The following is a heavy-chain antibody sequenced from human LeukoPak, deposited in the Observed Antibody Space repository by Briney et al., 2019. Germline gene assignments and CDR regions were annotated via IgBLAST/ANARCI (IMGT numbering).Heavy chain of an antibody. CDR1: GGSISSGDYY. Sequence: PSQTLSLTCSVSGGSISSGDYYWSWIRQPPGKGLEWIGYIYYSGSAYYNPSLKSRVTISIDTSKNQFSLKLTSVTAPDTAVYYCARRGSGGSLLFDYWGQGTLVTVSS. CDR3: ARRGSGGSLLFDY. D-gene: IGHD2-15*01. CDR2: IYYSGSA. V-gene: IGHV4-30-4*01. J-gene: IGHJ4*02.